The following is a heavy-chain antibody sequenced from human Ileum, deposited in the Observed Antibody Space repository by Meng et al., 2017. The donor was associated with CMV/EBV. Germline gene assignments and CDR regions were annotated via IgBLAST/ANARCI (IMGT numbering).Heavy chain of an antibody. CDR1: AFTFSSYA. CDR2: ISGSGGST. V-gene: IGHV3-23*01. D-gene: IGHD6-13*01. Sequence: GEALKIPCSASAFTFSSYAMSWVRQAPGKGLEWVSAISGSGGSTYYADSVKGRFTISRDNSKNTLYLQMNSLRAEDTAVYYCAKGGVYSSTWGDYWGQRTLVTVPQ. CDR3: AKGGVYSSTWGDY. J-gene: IGHJ4*02.